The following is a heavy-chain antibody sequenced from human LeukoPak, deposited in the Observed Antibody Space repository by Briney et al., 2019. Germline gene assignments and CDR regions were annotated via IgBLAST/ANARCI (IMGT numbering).Heavy chain of an antibody. CDR1: GFTVSSNY. J-gene: IGHJ6*02. Sequence: GGSLRLSCAASGFTVSSNYMSWVRQAPVKGLEWVSVIYSGGSTYYADSVKGRFTISRDNSKNTLYLQMNSLRAEDTAVYYCARDRSPSAAGYYYGMDVWGQGTTVTVSS. CDR3: ARDRSPSAAGYYYGMDV. V-gene: IGHV3-66*01. CDR2: IYSGGST. D-gene: IGHD6-13*01.